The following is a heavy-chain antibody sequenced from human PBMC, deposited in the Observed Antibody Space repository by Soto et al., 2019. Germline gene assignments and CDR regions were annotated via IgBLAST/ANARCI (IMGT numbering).Heavy chain of an antibody. CDR3: ARSRNSAVADSFDF. V-gene: IGHV3-30*04. Sequence: GGALRLSCAAAGFPFSRYGIHLVRQAPGKGLEWVAVISRDGSNKYYVDSVKGRFTISRDNSKNTLYLQMNSLRDEDTAVYYCARSRNSAVADSFDFWGQGTLVNVSS. J-gene: IGHJ4*02. CDR2: ISRDGSNK. CDR1: GFPFSRYG. D-gene: IGHD3-10*01.